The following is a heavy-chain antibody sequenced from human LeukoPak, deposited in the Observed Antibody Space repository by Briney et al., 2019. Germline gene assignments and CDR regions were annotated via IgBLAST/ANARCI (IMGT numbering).Heavy chain of an antibody. CDR2: MNPNSGNT. J-gene: IGHJ6*03. CDR3: ARGTTRDLCYYYYMDV. D-gene: IGHD4-11*01. Sequence: ASVKVSCKASGYTFTSYDINWVRQATGQGLEWMGWMNPNSGNTGYAQKFQGRVTINADKSTSTAYMELSSLRSEDTAVYYCARGTTRDLCYYYYMDVWGKGTTVTVSS. CDR1: GYTFTSYD. V-gene: IGHV1-8*01.